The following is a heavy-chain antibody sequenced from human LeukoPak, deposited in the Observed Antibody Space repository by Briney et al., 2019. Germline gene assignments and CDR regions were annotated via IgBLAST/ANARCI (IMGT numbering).Heavy chain of an antibody. CDR3: ASDLGVTIFGLSNGMDV. CDR2: IYTSGST. J-gene: IGHJ6*02. V-gene: IGHV4-4*07. Sequence: PSETLSLTCTASGGSISSYDWSWIRQPAGKGLEWMGRIYTSGSTNYNPSLKSLVTMSVDTSNNQYSLKLSSVTAADTAVYYCASDLGVTIFGLSNGMDVWGQGTTVTVSS. D-gene: IGHD3-3*01. CDR1: GGSISSYD.